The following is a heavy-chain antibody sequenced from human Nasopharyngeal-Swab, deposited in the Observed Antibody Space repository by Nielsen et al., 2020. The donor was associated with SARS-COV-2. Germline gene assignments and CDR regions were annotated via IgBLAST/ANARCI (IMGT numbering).Heavy chain of an antibody. J-gene: IGHJ6*02. D-gene: IGHD3-22*01. Sequence: WIPQPPGKGLEWVAVISYDGSNKYYADSVKGRFTISRDNSKNTLYLQMNSLRAEDTAVYYCARTDSSGYYPVTYYYYGMDVWGQGTTVTVSS. CDR3: ARTDSSGYYPVTYYYYGMDV. CDR2: ISYDGSNK. V-gene: IGHV3-30-3*01.